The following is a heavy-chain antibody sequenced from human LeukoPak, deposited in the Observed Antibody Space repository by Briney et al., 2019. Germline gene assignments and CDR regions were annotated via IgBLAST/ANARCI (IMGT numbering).Heavy chain of an antibody. V-gene: IGHV3-30-3*01. D-gene: IGHD2-2*02. Sequence: GGSLRLSCAASGFTFSSYAMHWVRQAPGKGLEWVAVISYDGSNKYYADSVKGRFTISRDNSKNTLYLQMNSLRAEDTAVYYCASLYCSSTSCYTGIGAFDIWGQGTMVTVSS. CDR3: ASLYCSSTSCYTGIGAFDI. CDR2: ISYDGSNK. J-gene: IGHJ3*02. CDR1: GFTFSSYA.